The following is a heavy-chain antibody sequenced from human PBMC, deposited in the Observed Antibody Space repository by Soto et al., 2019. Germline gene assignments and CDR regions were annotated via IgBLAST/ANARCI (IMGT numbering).Heavy chain of an antibody. Sequence: PWETLSLTGSVSGDSRSSGTYHWDWIRQPPGKGREGIGTIYDSGTTHYNPSLKSRVTISVDTSKSQFFLNLSSVTAADTAVYYCARPYASGNYYSPVDYWGQGALVT. V-gene: IGHV4-39*01. CDR1: GDSRSSGTYH. CDR2: IYDSGTT. J-gene: IGHJ4*02. CDR3: ARPYASGNYYSPVDY. D-gene: IGHD3-10*01.